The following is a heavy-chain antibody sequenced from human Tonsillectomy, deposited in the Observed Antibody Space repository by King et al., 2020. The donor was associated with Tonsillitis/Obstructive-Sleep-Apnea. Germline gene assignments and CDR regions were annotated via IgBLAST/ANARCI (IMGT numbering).Heavy chain of an antibody. CDR2: IWYDGSNK. D-gene: IGHD3-22*01. V-gene: IGHV3-33*01. J-gene: IGHJ1*01. CDR3: ARDYTGSSGYYGGHFQH. CDR1: GFSFGSYG. Sequence: VQLVESGGGVVQPGRSLRLSCAASGFSFGSYGMHWVRQAPGKGLEWVAVIWYDGSNKYYADSVKGRFTISRDNSKNTLYLQMNSLRAEDTAVYYCARDYTGSSGYYGGHFQHWGQGTLVTVSS.